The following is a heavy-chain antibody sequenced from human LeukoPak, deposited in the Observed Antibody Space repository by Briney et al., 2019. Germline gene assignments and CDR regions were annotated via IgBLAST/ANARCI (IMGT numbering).Heavy chain of an antibody. CDR3: ARRLDFWSGYSFDY. CDR1: GNSISSGDNY. V-gene: IGHV4-61*09. CDR2: INHSGST. Sequence: PSQTLSLTCTVSGNSISSGDNYWSWIRQPAGKGLEWIGEINHSGSTNYNPSLKSRVTISVDTSKNQFSLKLSSVTAADTAVYYCARRLDFWSGYSFDYWGQGTLVTVSS. J-gene: IGHJ4*02. D-gene: IGHD3-3*01.